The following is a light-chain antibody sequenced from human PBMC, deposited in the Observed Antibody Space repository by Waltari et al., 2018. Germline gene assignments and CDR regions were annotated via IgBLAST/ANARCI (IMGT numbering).Light chain of an antibody. Sequence: QSALTQPAHVAGSPGQSITISRPGTSSDFRYYKRCSWYQQHPGKAPKLMIYAVSKRPSGVSDRFSGSKSGDMASLTISGLQPEDEAEYFCSSYAGSSKGVFGGGTKVTVL. J-gene: IGLJ2*01. V-gene: IGLV2-23*02. CDR1: SSDFRYYKR. CDR3: SSYAGSSKGV. CDR2: AVS.